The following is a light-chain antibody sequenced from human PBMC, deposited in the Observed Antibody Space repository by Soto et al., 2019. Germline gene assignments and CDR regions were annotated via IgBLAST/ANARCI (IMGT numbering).Light chain of an antibody. CDR3: QQYSSSPLT. CDR1: QSINSNY. J-gene: IGKJ2*01. V-gene: IGKV3-20*01. Sequence: EIVLTQSPGTLSLSPGERATLSCRTSQSINSNYLAWYQQKPGQAPRLLIYGASSRTTGIPDRFIGSGSGTDFTLTISRLEPEDFAVYFCQQYSSSPLTFGQGTKLEIK. CDR2: GAS.